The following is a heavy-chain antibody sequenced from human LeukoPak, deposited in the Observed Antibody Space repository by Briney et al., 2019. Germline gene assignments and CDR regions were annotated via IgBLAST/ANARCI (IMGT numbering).Heavy chain of an antibody. CDR2: INHSGST. CDR1: GGSFSGYY. Sequence: SETLSLTCAVYGGSFSGYYWSWIRQPPGKGLEWIGEINHSGSTNYNPSLKSRVTISVDTSKNQFSLKLSSVTAADTAVYYCARSSGGWIDPWGQGTLVTVSS. V-gene: IGHV4-34*01. D-gene: IGHD3-10*01. J-gene: IGHJ5*02. CDR3: ARSSGGWIDP.